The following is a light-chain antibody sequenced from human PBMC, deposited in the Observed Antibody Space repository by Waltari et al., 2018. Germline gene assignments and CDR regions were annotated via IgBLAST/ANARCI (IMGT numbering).Light chain of an antibody. J-gene: IGLJ3*02. CDR3: GTWDSSLSAAV. CDR2: DDN. V-gene: IGLV1-51*01. CDR1: IPNIGANY. Sequence: QSVLTQPPSVSAAPGQQVTISCSGSIPNIGANYVPLYQQLPGTAPKLLIHDDNERPSGIPDRFSASKSGSSATLGITGLQTGDEADYYCGTWDSSLSAAVFGGGTKVTVL.